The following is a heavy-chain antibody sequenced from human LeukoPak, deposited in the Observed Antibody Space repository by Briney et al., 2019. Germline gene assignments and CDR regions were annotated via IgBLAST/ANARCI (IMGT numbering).Heavy chain of an antibody. Sequence: GGSLRLSCAASGFTFSNAWMSWVRQAPGKGLEWVGRIKSKTDGGTTDYAAPVKGRFTISRDDSKNTLYLRMNSLKTEDTAVYYCTTVSRSGSYCAYWGQGTLVTVSS. D-gene: IGHD1-26*01. J-gene: IGHJ4*02. V-gene: IGHV3-15*01. CDR2: IKSKTDGGTT. CDR1: GFTFSNAW. CDR3: TTVSRSGSYCAY.